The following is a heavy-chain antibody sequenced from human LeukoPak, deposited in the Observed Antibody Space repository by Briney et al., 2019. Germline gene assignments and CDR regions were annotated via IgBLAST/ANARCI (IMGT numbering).Heavy chain of an antibody. CDR3: ARGRYGDYDDY. CDR1: GGSISSYY. CDR2: IYYSGST. J-gene: IGHJ4*02. D-gene: IGHD4-17*01. V-gene: IGHV4-59*01. Sequence: PETLSLTCTVSGGSISSYYWSWIRQPPGKGLEWIGYIYYSGSTNYNPSLKSRVTISVDTSKNQFSLKLSSVTAADTAVYYCARGRYGDYDDYWGQGTLVTVSS.